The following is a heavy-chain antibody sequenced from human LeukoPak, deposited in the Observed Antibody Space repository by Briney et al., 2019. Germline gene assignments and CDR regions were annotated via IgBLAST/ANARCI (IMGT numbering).Heavy chain of an antibody. D-gene: IGHD2-2*01. J-gene: IGHJ6*03. Sequence: SETLSLTCTVSGGSISSYYWSWIRQPPGKGLEWIGSIYYSGSTYYNPSLKSRVTISVDTSRNQFSLKLSSVTAADTAVYYCARHSMGRCSSTSCPGTPYYMDVWGKGTTVTVSS. CDR1: GGSISSYY. CDR3: ARHSMGRCSSTSCPGTPYYMDV. CDR2: IYYSGST. V-gene: IGHV4-39*01.